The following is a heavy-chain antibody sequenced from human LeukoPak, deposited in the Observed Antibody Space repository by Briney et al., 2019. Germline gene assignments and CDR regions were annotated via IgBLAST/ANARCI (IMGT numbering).Heavy chain of an antibody. D-gene: IGHD3-10*01. CDR1: GYTFTRYD. CDR2: MNPNSGNT. CDR3: ARDADGSGSGAFDI. V-gene: IGHV1-8*03. Sequence: ASVKVSCKASGYTFTRYDINWVRQATGQGLEWMGWMNPNSGNTGYAQKLQGRVTITRNTSISTAYMELSSLRPEDTAVYYCARDADGSGSGAFDIWGQGTMVTVSS. J-gene: IGHJ3*02.